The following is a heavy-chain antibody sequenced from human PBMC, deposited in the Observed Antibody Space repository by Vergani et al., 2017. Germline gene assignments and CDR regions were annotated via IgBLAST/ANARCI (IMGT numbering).Heavy chain of an antibody. D-gene: IGHD3-3*01. CDR2: ISGSGGST. Sequence: EVQLLESGGGLVQPGGSLRLSCAASGFTFSSYAMSWVRQAPGKGLEWVSAISGSGGSTYYADSVKGRFTISRDNSKNTLYLQMNSLRAEDTAVYYCARDNPYDPYYYYYDMDVWGKGTTVTVSS. CDR1: GFTFSSYA. J-gene: IGHJ6*03. CDR3: ARDNPYDPYYYYYDMDV. V-gene: IGHV3-23*01.